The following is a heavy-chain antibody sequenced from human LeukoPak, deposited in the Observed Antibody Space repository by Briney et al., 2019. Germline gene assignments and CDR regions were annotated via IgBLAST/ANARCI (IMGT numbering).Heavy chain of an antibody. Sequence: ASVKVSCKASGYTFTSYDINWVRQATGQGLEWMGWMNPNSGNTGYAQKFQGRVTMTRNTSISTAYMELSSLRSEDTAVYYCAKDLEGITIFGVVIINPPLPYYYYGMDVWGQGTTVTVSS. CDR3: AKDLEGITIFGVVIINPPLPYYYYGMDV. CDR2: MNPNSGNT. J-gene: IGHJ6*02. D-gene: IGHD3-3*01. CDR1: GYTFTSYD. V-gene: IGHV1-8*01.